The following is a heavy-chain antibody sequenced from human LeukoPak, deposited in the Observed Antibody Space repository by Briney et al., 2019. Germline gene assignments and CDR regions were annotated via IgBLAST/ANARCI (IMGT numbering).Heavy chain of an antibody. V-gene: IGHV4-59*08. Sequence: SETLSLTCTVSGGSMTSYFWSWIRQPPGKGLEWIGYVYHSGSTSYNPSLKSRVSISEDTSKNQFYLKLSSVTAADTAVYYCARANPNWNPPDYWGQGTLVTVSS. J-gene: IGHJ4*02. CDR2: VYHSGST. D-gene: IGHD1-1*01. CDR1: GGSMTSYF. CDR3: ARANPNWNPPDY.